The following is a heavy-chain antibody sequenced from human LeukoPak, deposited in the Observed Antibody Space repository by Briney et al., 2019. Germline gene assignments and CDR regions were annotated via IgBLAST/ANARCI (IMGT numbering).Heavy chain of an antibody. J-gene: IGHJ3*02. Sequence: ASVKVSCKASGYTFTSYYMRWVRQAPGQGLEWMGIINPSGGSTSYAQKFQGRVTMTRDTSTSTVYMELSSLRSEDTAVYYCARVLCSSTSCYKGAFDIWGQGTMVTVSS. D-gene: IGHD2-2*02. CDR1: GYTFTSYY. V-gene: IGHV1-46*01. CDR2: INPSGGST. CDR3: ARVLCSSTSCYKGAFDI.